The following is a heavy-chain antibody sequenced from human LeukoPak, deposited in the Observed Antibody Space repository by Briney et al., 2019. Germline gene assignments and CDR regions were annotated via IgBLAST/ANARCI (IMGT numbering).Heavy chain of an antibody. CDR3: ARDHNYAFDN. D-gene: IGHD1-1*01. J-gene: IGHJ4*02. CDR2: IGIDSGNT. V-gene: IGHV3-48*02. CDR1: GFPFIEYS. Sequence: PEGSLRLSCTASGFPFIEYSMNWVRQVPGKGLEWISYIGIDSGNTKYADSVRGRFTISADKAKNSLYLQMNSLRDEDTAVYYCARDHNYAFDNWGQGTLVSVAS.